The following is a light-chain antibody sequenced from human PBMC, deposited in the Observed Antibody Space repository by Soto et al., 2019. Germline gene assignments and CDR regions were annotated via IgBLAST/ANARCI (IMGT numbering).Light chain of an antibody. J-gene: IGLJ1*01. CDR3: SSYTSSSTYV. CDR2: DVS. V-gene: IGLV2-14*01. CDR1: SSDVGGYSY. Sequence: QSALTQPASVSGSPGQSITISCTGTSSDVGGYSYVSWYQQHPGKAPKVMIYDVSNRPSGVSNRFSGSKSGNTASLTISGLQAEDEADYYCSSYTSSSTYVFGTGTKLTVL.